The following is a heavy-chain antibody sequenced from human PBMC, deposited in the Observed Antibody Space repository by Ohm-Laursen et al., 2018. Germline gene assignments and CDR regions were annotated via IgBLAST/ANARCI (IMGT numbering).Heavy chain of an antibody. J-gene: IGHJ6*02. CDR3: AGDRLVVPAAMGGMDV. Sequence: ASVKVSCKASGYTFTSYYMHWVRQAPGQGLEWMGIINPTGGSTTYAQKFQRRVTMTRDTSTSTVYMELSSLRSEDTAVYYCAGDRLVVPAAMGGMDVWGQGTTVTVSS. CDR2: INPTGGST. CDR1: GYTFTSYY. D-gene: IGHD2-2*01. V-gene: IGHV1-46*01.